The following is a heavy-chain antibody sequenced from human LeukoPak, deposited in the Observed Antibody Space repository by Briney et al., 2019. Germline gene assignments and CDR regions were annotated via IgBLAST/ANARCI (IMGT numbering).Heavy chain of an antibody. CDR1: GYTFTSYG. CDR2: ISAYNGNT. J-gene: IGHJ4*02. V-gene: IGHV1-18*01. CDR3: ARDPSITGTAPFDY. Sequence: GAAVKVSFKASGYTFTSYGISWVRQAPGQGLEWMGWISAYNGNTNYAQKLQGRVTMTTDTSTSTAYMELRSLRSDDTAVYYCARDPSITGTAPFDYWGQGTLVIVSA. D-gene: IGHD1-20*01.